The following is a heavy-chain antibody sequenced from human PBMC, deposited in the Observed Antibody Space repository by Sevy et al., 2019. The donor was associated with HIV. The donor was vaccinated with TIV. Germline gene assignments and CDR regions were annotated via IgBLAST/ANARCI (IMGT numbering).Heavy chain of an antibody. CDR3: AHRRFYYGSGIYRSGWFDP. D-gene: IGHD3-10*01. Sequence: SGPTLVNPTQTLTLTCTFSDFSLSTNGVGVAWIRQPPGRAPEWLAVIYWDDYKRYSPSLKSRLTITKDTSKNQVVLTMSNSDPVDTASYYCAHRRFYYGSGIYRSGWFDPWGQGTLVTVSS. CDR2: IYWDDYK. CDR1: DFSLSTNGVG. J-gene: IGHJ5*02. V-gene: IGHV2-5*02.